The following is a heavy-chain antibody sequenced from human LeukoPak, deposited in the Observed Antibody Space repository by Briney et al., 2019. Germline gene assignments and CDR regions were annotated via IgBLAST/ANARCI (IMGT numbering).Heavy chain of an antibody. CDR2: IYQSRST. D-gene: IGHD4-11*01. V-gene: IGHV4-38-2*02. Sequence: SETLSLTCTVSGYSIANGYHWAWVRQPPGKRLEWLGSIYQSRSTYDNLSLKSRLTMSVDTSKNQFSLKMRAVAAADTALYYCARSEINDYMRFWGQGILVTVSP. J-gene: IGHJ4*02. CDR3: ARSEINDYMRF. CDR1: GYSIANGYH.